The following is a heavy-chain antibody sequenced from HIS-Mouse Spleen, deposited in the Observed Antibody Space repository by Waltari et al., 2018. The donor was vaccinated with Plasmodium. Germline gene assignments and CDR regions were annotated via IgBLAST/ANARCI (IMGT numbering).Heavy chain of an antibody. CDR3: ARGRVLGTSSGYFDL. Sequence: QVQLQQWGAGLLKPSETLSLTCAVYGGSFSGYYWSWIRQPPGKGLEWIGEINHSGRTNSNPSLKSRVTISVDTSKNQFSLKLSSVTAADTAVYYCARGRVLGTSSGYFDLWGRGTLVTVSS. CDR2: INHSGRT. V-gene: IGHV4-34*01. D-gene: IGHD3-10*01. CDR1: GGSFSGYY. J-gene: IGHJ2*01.